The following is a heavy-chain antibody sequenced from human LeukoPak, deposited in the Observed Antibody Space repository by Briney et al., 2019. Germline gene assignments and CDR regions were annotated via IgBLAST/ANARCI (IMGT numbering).Heavy chain of an antibody. CDR3: ARTYYYDSSGYYNWFDP. Sequence: ASVKVSCRASGYTFTSYDINWVRQATGQGLEWMGWMNPNSGNTGYAQKFQGRVTMTRNTSISTAYMELSSLRSEDTAVYHCARTYYYDSSGYYNWFDPWGQGTLVTVSS. CDR1: GYTFTSYD. CDR2: MNPNSGNT. V-gene: IGHV1-8*01. D-gene: IGHD3-22*01. J-gene: IGHJ5*02.